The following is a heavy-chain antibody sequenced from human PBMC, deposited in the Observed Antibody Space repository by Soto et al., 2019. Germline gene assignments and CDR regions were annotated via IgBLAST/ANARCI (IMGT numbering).Heavy chain of an antibody. CDR1: GLIFDDFT. CDR3: AKDEGAAVESPGD. D-gene: IGHD6-13*01. Sequence: GGCLRLSCAACGLIFDDFTMHWVRLLSGKGLQWVSYINWDGRITMYADSVKGRFTISRDNTNSRLYLQMNSLRSDDTALYFCAKDEGAAVESPGDWGQGTLVTVSS. CDR2: INWDGRIT. V-gene: IGHV3-43*01. J-gene: IGHJ4*02.